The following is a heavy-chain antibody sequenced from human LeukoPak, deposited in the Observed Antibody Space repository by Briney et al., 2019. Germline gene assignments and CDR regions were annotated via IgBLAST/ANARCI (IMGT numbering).Heavy chain of an antibody. J-gene: IGHJ4*02. D-gene: IGHD2-8*01. V-gene: IGHV3-23*01. CDR1: GFNFSSYA. CDR2: VSGSGRST. CDR3: AKQCRYRVYSAFDS. Sequence: GGSLRLSCAASGFNFSSYAMGWVRRAPGKGPEWVSSVSGSGRSTYYTDSVKGRFTISRDNSNNTLYLHLNTLIAGDTALYYCAKQCRYRVYSAFDSWGQGALVTVSS.